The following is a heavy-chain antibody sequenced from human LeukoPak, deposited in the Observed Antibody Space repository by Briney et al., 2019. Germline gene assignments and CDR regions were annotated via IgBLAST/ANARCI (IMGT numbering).Heavy chain of an antibody. D-gene: IGHD6-13*01. CDR3: ARTLTGYSSSWYPVSGMDV. CDR1: GGSISSYY. V-gene: IGHV4-59*01. Sequence: SETLSLTCTVSGGSISSYYWSWIRQPPGKGLEWIGYIYYSGSTNYNPSLKSRVTISVDTSKNLFSLKLSSVTAADTAVYYCARTLTGYSSSWYPVSGMDVWGQGTTVTVSS. J-gene: IGHJ6*02. CDR2: IYYSGST.